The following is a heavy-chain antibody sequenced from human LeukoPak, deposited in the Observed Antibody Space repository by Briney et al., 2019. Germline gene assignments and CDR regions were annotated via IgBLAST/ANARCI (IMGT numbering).Heavy chain of an antibody. J-gene: IGHJ5*02. CDR1: GGSFSSSSYY. D-gene: IGHD3-10*01. CDR2: IYYSGST. V-gene: IGHV4-39*01. CDR3: ARRGRNYYPGSGSYYSNWFDP. Sequence: SETLSLTCTVSGGSFSSSSYYWGWIRQPPGQGLEWIVSIYYSGSTYSNPSLRRRVTISVDTSKHQFSLKMSLVTAADTAVYYCARRGRNYYPGSGSYYSNWFDPWGQGTLVTASS.